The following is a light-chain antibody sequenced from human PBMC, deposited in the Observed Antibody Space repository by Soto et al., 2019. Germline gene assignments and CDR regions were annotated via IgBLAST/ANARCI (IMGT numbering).Light chain of an antibody. CDR2: AAS. J-gene: IGKJ5*01. V-gene: IGKV1-39*01. CDR3: QQSYSPPPIT. Sequence: DIQMTQSPSSLSASVGDRVTITCRASQSISSYLNWYQQKPGKAPKLLIYAASRLQSGVPTRFSGSGAGTDFSLTISSPQPEDFATYYCQQSYSPPPITFGQGTRLEIK. CDR1: QSISSY.